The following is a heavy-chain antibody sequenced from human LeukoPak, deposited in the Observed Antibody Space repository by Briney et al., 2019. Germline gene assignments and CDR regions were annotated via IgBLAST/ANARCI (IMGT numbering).Heavy chain of an antibody. CDR3: ARARSCSSTICSHFDY. CDR1: GGTFSSYA. CDR2: IIPIFGTA. D-gene: IGHD2-2*01. V-gene: IGHV1-69*05. J-gene: IGHJ4*02. Sequence: SVKVSCKASGGTFSSYAISWVRQAPGQGLEWMGGIIPIFGTANYAQKFQGRVTITTDESTSTAYMELSSLRSEDTAVYYCARARSCSSTICSHFDYWGQGTLVTVSS.